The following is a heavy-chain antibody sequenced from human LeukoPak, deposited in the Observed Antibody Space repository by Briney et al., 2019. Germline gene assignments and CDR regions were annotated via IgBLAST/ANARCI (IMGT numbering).Heavy chain of an antibody. CDR2: IIPMSGVT. CDR3: ARVQDYYDSSDSYFWLDP. V-gene: IGHV1-69*04. Sequence: ASVKVSCKASGGTFSNYVITWVRQAPGQGLEWMGRIIPMSGVTNYAQRFQGRVTITADKSRTTAYMELSGLSSEDTATYYCARVQDYYDSSDSYFWLDPWGHGTLVTVSS. J-gene: IGHJ5*02. D-gene: IGHD3-22*01. CDR1: GGTFSNYV.